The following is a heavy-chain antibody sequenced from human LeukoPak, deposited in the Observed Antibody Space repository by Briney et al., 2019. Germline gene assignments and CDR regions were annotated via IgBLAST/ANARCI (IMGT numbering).Heavy chain of an antibody. D-gene: IGHD3-22*01. Sequence: SETLSLTCAVYGGSFSGYYWSWIRQPPGKGPEWIGEINHSGSTNYNPSLKSRVTISVDTSKNQFSLKLSSVTVADTAVYHCARGDSSGYQTFDYWGQGTLVTVSS. J-gene: IGHJ4*02. CDR1: GGSFSGYY. CDR3: ARGDSSGYQTFDY. CDR2: INHSGST. V-gene: IGHV4-34*01.